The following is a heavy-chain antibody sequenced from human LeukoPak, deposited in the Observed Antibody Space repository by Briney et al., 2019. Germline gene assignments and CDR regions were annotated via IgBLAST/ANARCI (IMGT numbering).Heavy chain of an antibody. Sequence: GASVKVSCMASGGTFTSYAISRVRQAPGQGLEWMGRIIPILGIANYVQKFQGRVTITADKSTSTAYMELSSVRSEDTAVYSCVRWGIVVVPALGMDVWGQGTTVTVSS. V-gene: IGHV1-69*04. J-gene: IGHJ6*02. D-gene: IGHD2-2*01. CDR1: GGTFTSYA. CDR3: VRWGIVVVPALGMDV. CDR2: IIPILGIA.